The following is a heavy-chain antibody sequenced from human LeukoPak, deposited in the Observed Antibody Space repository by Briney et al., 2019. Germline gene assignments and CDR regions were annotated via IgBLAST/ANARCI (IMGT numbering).Heavy chain of an antibody. CDR3: ARGLLTDRSRDVFDI. J-gene: IGHJ3*02. D-gene: IGHD7-27*01. CDR1: GFTFSSYS. V-gene: IGHV3-21*04. CDR2: ISSSSSYI. Sequence: GGSLRLSCAASGFTFSSYSMNWVRQAPGKGLEWVSSISSSSSYIYYADSVKGRFTISRDNTKNSLYLQMNSLRAEDTAVYYCARGLLTDRSRDVFDIWGQGTMVTVSS.